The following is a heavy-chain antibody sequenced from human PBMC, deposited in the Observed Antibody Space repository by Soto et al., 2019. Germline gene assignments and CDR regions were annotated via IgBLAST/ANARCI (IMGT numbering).Heavy chain of an antibody. J-gene: IGHJ5*02. CDR2: ISTYNGNT. Sequence: QVQLVQSGAEVKKPGASVKVSCKASGYTFTSYDISWVRQAPGQGLEWMGWISTYNGNTNYAQQLQGRVTMTTDTSTSTAYMELRSLRSDDTAVYYCARGFRVAATRWWFDPWGQGTLVTVSS. CDR1: GYTFTSYD. D-gene: IGHD2-15*01. V-gene: IGHV1-18*01. CDR3: ARGFRVAATRWWFDP.